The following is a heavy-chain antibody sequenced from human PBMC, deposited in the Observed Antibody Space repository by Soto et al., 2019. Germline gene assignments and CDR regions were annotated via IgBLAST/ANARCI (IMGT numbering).Heavy chain of an antibody. J-gene: IGHJ6*01. D-gene: IGHD3-10*01. V-gene: IGHV1-18*01. CDR1: GGTFSSYT. Sequence: ASVKVSCKASGGTFSSYTISWVRQAPGQGLEWMGWISAYNGNTNYAQKLQGRVTMTTNTSTSTACMELRSLRSDDTAVYYCARGPRVSLYGSGSYSYGCMDVWGQGTTVTVSS. CDR3: ARGPRVSLYGSGSYSYGCMDV. CDR2: ISAYNGNT.